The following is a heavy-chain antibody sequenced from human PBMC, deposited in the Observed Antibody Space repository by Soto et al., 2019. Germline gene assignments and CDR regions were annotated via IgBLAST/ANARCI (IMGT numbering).Heavy chain of an antibody. CDR1: GFTFSSYA. CDR3: AKARGGDSSSWYFDY. J-gene: IGHJ4*02. D-gene: IGHD6-13*01. Sequence: GGSLRLSCAASGFTFSSYAMSWVRQAPGKGLEWVSAISGSGGSTYYADSVKGRFTISRDNSKNTLYLQMNSLRAEDTAVYYCAKARGGDSSSWYFDYWGQGTLVTVSS. CDR2: ISGSGGST. V-gene: IGHV3-23*01.